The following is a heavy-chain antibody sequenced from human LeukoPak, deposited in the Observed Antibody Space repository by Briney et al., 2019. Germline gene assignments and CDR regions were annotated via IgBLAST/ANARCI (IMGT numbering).Heavy chain of an antibody. V-gene: IGHV4-59*01. CDR2: IYYSGST. D-gene: IGHD3-3*01. Sequence: PSETLSLTCTVSGGSISSYYWSWIRQPPGKGPEWIGYIYYSGSTNYNPSLKSRVTISLDTSKNQFSLKLSSVTAADTAVYYCARGGPPVTIFGVVISWFDPWGQGTLVTVSS. CDR3: ARGGPPVTIFGVVISWFDP. CDR1: GGSISSYY. J-gene: IGHJ5*02.